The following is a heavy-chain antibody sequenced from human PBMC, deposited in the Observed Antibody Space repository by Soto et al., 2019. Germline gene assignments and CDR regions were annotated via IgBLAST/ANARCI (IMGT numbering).Heavy chain of an antibody. J-gene: IGHJ4*02. Sequence: GGPLRLSCAASGFTFSSYSMDWVRQAPGKGLEWVSSISSSSSYIYYADSVKGRFTISRDNAKNSLYLQMNSLRAEDTAVYYCARYYYDSRGLDYWGQGTLVTVSS. CDR2: ISSSSSYI. CDR1: GFTFSSYS. V-gene: IGHV3-21*01. CDR3: ARYYYDSRGLDY. D-gene: IGHD3-22*01.